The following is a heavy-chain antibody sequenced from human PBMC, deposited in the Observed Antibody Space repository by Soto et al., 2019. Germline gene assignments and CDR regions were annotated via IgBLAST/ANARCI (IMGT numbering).Heavy chain of an antibody. CDR3: ARIGSAGDY. D-gene: IGHD6-13*01. V-gene: IGHV3-48*01. J-gene: IGHJ4*02. CDR2: ISTSSLTI. CDR1: GFTFSSYG. Sequence: EVPLVESGGDLVQPGGSLRLSCAASGFTFSSYGMNWVRQAPGKGLEWISYISTSSLTIYYADSVKGRFTIYRDNVKNSVYLQMNSLRGEDTAVYFCARIGSAGDYWGQGTLVTVSS.